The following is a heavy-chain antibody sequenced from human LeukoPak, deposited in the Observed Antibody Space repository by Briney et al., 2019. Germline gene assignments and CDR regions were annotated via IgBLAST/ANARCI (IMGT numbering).Heavy chain of an antibody. CDR3: ARVPQYYYDSSGYWN. CDR1: GYTFTSYY. V-gene: IGHV1-46*01. D-gene: IGHD3-22*01. Sequence: ASVKVSCKAPGYTFTSYYMHWVRQAPGQGLEWMGIINPSGGSTSYAQKFQGRVTMTRDTSTSTVYMELSSLRSEDTAVYYCARVPQYYYDSSGYWNWGQGTLVTVSS. CDR2: INPSGGST. J-gene: IGHJ4*02.